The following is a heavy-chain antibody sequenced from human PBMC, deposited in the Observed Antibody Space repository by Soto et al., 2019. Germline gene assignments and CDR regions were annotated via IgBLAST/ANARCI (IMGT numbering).Heavy chain of an antibody. J-gene: IGHJ6*02. D-gene: IGHD2-15*01. V-gene: IGHV5-51*01. CDR2: IYPGDSDT. CDR3: ARHDSPSVIYYYYGMDV. CDR1: GYSFTSYW. Sequence: GESLKISCKGSGYSFTSYWIGWVRQIPGKGLEWMGIIYPGDSDTRYSPSFQGQVTISADKSISTAYLQWSSLKASDTATYYCARHDSPSVIYYYYGMDVWGQGTTVTVSS.